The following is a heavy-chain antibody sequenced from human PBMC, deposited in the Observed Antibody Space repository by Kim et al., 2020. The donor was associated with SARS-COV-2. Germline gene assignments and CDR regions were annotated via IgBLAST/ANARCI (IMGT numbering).Heavy chain of an antibody. Sequence: TNYAQKLQGRVTMTTDTATSTAYMELRSLRSDDTAVYYCARREGAAGNDYWGQGTLVTVSS. V-gene: IGHV1-18*01. CDR2: T. J-gene: IGHJ4*02. CDR3: ARREGAAGNDY. D-gene: IGHD6-13*01.